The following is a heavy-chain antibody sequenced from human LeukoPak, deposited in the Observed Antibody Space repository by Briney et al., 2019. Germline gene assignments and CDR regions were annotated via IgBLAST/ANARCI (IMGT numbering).Heavy chain of an antibody. CDR1: GFTFSSHG. CDR2: VSPSGDIT. Sequence: PGGSLRLSCVASGFTFSSHGMDWVRQAPGMGLEWVSGVSPSGDITYYADSIKGRFTISRDNSKNTVYLQMNSLRGEDTALYYCARDRDWNWYDLDYWGQGTLVTVSS. D-gene: IGHD1-7*01. CDR3: ARDRDWNWYDLDY. J-gene: IGHJ4*02. V-gene: IGHV3-23*01.